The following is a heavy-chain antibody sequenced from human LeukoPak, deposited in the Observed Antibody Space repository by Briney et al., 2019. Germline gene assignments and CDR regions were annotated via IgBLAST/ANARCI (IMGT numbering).Heavy chain of an antibody. V-gene: IGHV4-39*07. CDR3: ARDPGALITMTINNWFDP. J-gene: IGHJ5*02. CDR1: GGSLSSTTYY. D-gene: IGHD3-22*01. Sequence: KPSETLSLTCTVSGGSLSSTTYYWGWIRQTPGKGLEWIGSIYYTGSTYSNPSLRSRVTISIDTSKNQFSLNLSSVTAADTAVYYCARDPGALITMTINNWFDPWGQGTLVTVSS. CDR2: IYYTGST.